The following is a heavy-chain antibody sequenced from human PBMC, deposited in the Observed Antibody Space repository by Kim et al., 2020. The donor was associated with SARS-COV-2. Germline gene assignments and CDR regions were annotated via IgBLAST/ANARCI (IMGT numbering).Heavy chain of an antibody. Sequence: SETLSLTTVSGGSISSGGYYWSWIRQHPGKGLEWIGYIYYSGSTYYNPSLKSRVTISVDTSKNQFSLKLSSVTAADTAVYYCARGVDYWGQGTLVTVSS. CDR3: ARGVDY. V-gene: IGHV4-31*02. CDR2: IYYSGST. J-gene: IGHJ4*02. D-gene: IGHD6-13*01. CDR1: GGSISSGGYY.